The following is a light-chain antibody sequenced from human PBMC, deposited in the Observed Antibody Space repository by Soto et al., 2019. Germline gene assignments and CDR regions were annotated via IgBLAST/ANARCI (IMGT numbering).Light chain of an antibody. CDR3: SLSYSTGRV. J-gene: IGLJ3*02. CDR2: DTN. Sequence: QAAVTQEPSLTVSPGGTVTLTCGSSTGDVTSGLYPYWFQQKPGQAPRTLIYDTNNKHSWTPARFSGSLVGGKAALTLSGAQNEDEAEYYCSLSYSTGRVFGGGTKLTVL. V-gene: IGLV7-46*01. CDR1: TGDVTSGLY.